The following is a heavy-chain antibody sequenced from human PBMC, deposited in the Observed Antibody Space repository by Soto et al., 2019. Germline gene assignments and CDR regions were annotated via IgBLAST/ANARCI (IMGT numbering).Heavy chain of an antibody. CDR1: GGSFSGYY. D-gene: IGHD3-3*01. Sequence: QVQLQQWGAGLLKPSETLSLTCAVYGGSFSGYYWSWIRQPPGKGLEWIGEINHSGSTNYNPSLKSRVTISVDTSKNQFSLKLSSVTAADTAVYYCAWSGSPEGPFDPWGQGTLVTVSS. V-gene: IGHV4-34*01. CDR3: AWSGSPEGPFDP. J-gene: IGHJ5*02. CDR2: INHSGST.